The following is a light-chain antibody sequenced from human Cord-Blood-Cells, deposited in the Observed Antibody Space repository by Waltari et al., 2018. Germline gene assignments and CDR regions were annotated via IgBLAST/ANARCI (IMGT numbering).Light chain of an antibody. CDR1: SSDVGGYNY. V-gene: IGLV2-11*01. Sequence: QSALTQPRSVSGSPGQSVTISCTGTSSDVGGYNYVSWYQQHPGKAPKLMIYDVSKRPSGVPDRFSGSNSGTTASLTISGLQAEDEADYYCCSYAGSYTFWVFGGGTKLTVL. CDR3: CSYAGSYTFWV. J-gene: IGLJ3*02. CDR2: DVS.